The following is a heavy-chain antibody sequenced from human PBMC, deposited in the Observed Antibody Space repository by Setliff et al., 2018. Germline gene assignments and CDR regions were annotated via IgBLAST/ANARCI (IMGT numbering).Heavy chain of an antibody. CDR3: TTRYHNPGDGYMAVFDF. V-gene: IGHV3-7*03. Sequence: PGGSLRLSCAASAFTFKNYWMSWVRQAPGKGLEWVANIKGDGSEEYYVDSVRGRFTISRDNAHNSLYLQMNNLRVEDTAVYYCTTRYHNPGDGYMAVFDFWGQGSLVTVSS. J-gene: IGHJ4*02. CDR2: IKGDGSEE. CDR1: AFTFKNYW. D-gene: IGHD2-21*01.